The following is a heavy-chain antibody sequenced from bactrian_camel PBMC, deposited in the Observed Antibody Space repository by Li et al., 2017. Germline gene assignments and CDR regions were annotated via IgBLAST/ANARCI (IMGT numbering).Heavy chain of an antibody. J-gene: IGHJ4*01. D-gene: IGHD5*01. CDR3: AARDTGLCEIMSAYNY. CDR1: GFAFSSYW. Sequence: HVQLVESGGGLVQPGGSLRLSCAASGFAFSSYWMYWVRQAPGKGLEWVSTINLGGGTTYYADSVKGRFTISYDNAKNTMSLQMNSLKPEDSGMYYCAARDTGLCEIMSAYNYWGQGTQVTVS. CDR2: INLGGGTT. V-gene: IGHV3S1*01.